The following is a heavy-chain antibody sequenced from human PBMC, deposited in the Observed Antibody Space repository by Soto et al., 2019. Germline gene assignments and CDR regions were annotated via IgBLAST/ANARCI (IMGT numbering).Heavy chain of an antibody. CDR1: GGSISSSSYY. CDR2: IYYSGST. Sequence: SETLSLTCTVSGGSISSSSYYWGWIRQPPGKGLEWIGSIYYSGSTYYNPSLKSRVTISVDTSKNQFSLKLSSAIAADTAVYYCARLRYLGRFRIDYWGQGTLVTVSS. J-gene: IGHJ4*02. V-gene: IGHV4-39*01. D-gene: IGHD3-9*01. CDR3: ARLRYLGRFRIDY.